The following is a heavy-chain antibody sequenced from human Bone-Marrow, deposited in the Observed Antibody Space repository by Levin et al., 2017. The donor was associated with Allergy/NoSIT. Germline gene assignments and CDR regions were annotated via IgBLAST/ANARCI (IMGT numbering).Heavy chain of an antibody. Sequence: GGSLRLSCAASGFTFSSYWMSWVRQAPGKGLEWVANIKQDGSEKYYVDSVKCRFTISRDNAKNSLYLQMNSLRAEDTAVYYCARAYGGISTYYFDYWGQGTLVTVSS. CDR1: GFTFSSYW. CDR2: IKQDGSEK. J-gene: IGHJ4*02. V-gene: IGHV3-7*01. D-gene: IGHD4/OR15-4a*01. CDR3: ARAYGGISTYYFDY.